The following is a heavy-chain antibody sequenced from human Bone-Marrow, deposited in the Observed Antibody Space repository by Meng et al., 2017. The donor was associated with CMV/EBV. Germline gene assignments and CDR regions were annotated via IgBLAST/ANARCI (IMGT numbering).Heavy chain of an antibody. D-gene: IGHD2-2*01. CDR1: GGTFSSYA. J-gene: IGHJ4*02. V-gene: IGHV1-69*05. Sequence: SVKVSCKASGGTFSSYAISWVRQAPGQGLEWMGGIIPIFGTANYAQKFQGRVTITTDESTSTAYMELSSLRSEDTAVYYCARVEYCSSTRCGYYFDYWGQGTLVTLSS. CDR2: IIPIFGTA. CDR3: ARVEYCSSTRCGYYFDY.